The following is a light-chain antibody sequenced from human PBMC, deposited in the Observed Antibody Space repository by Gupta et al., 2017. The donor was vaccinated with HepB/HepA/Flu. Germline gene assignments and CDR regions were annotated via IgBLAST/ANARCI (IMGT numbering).Light chain of an antibody. J-gene: IGKJ1*01. CDR2: LAC. V-gene: IGKV4-1*01. Sequence: DIVMTQSPDSLAVSLGERATINYKSSQSLLYSSNNKNYLAWYQQKPGQPPKPLIDLACSRESGVPDRFSGSGSVTDFTLTITSLQAEDVAIYYCQQYYSTPRTFGQGTKVEIK. CDR3: QQYYSTPRT. CDR1: QSLLYSSNNKNY.